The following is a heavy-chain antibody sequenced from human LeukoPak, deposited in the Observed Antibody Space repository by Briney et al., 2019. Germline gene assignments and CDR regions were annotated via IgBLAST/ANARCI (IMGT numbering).Heavy chain of an antibody. CDR2: IKQDGSEK. D-gene: IGHD5-18*01. V-gene: IGHV3-7*01. CDR1: GFTFSSYW. CDR3: ASYLDTAEDDY. Sequence: GGSLRLSCAASGFTFSSYWMSWVRQAPGKGLEWVANIKQDGSEKYYVDSVKGRFTISRDNSKNTLYLQMNSLRAEDTAVYYCASYLDTAEDDYWGQGTLVTVSS. J-gene: IGHJ4*02.